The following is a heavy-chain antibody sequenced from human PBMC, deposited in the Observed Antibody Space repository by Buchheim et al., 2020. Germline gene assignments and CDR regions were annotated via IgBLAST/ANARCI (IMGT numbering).Heavy chain of an antibody. CDR1: GFTFSSYT. Sequence: EVQLVESGGGLVKPGGSLRLSCAGSGFTFSSYTMNWVRQAPGKGLEWVSSISSGSSYMYYADSVKGRFTISRDNAKKSLYLHLNSLRAEDTAVYYCVRELNGGVFDYWGQGAL. D-gene: IGHD3-16*01. V-gene: IGHV3-21*01. J-gene: IGHJ4*02. CDR3: VRELNGGVFDY. CDR2: ISSGSSYM.